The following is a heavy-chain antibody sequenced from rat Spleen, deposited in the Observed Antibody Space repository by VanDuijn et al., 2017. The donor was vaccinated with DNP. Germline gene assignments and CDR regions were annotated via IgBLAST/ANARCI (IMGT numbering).Heavy chain of an antibody. V-gene: IGHV2S18*01. CDR1: GFSLTSYS. Sequence: QVQLKESGPGLVQPSETLSLTCTVSGFSLTSYSVHWVRQHSGRSLEWMARMWSDGDTSYNSAFTSRLSISRDTSKSQIFLKMNSLQTEDIATYYCARGGGSYFDYWGQGVMVTVSS. J-gene: IGHJ2*01. CDR3: ARGGGSYFDY. CDR2: MWSDGDT. D-gene: IGHD1-11*01.